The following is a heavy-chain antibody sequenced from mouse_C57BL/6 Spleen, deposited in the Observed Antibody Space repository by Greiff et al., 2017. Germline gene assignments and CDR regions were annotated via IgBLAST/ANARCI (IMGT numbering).Heavy chain of an antibody. J-gene: IGHJ4*01. CDR1: GYTFTSYG. V-gene: IGHV1-81*01. Sequence: VLLVESGAELVRPGASVKLSCKASGYTFTSYGISWVKQRTGQGLEWIGEIFPRSGNTYYNEKFKGKATLTADKSSSTAYMELRSLTSVDSAVYYCAREGGYAMDYWGQGTSVTVSS. CDR3: AREGGYAMDY. CDR2: IFPRSGNT.